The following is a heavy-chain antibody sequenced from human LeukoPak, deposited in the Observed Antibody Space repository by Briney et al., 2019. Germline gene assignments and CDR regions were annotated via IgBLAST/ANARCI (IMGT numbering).Heavy chain of an antibody. Sequence: PGGSLRLSCAASGFTFSSYAMSWVRQAPGKGLEWVSAISGSGGSTYYADSVKGRFTISRDNSKNTLYLQMNSLRAEDTAVYYCARVRRGMAYYYGMDVWGQGTTVTVSS. V-gene: IGHV3-23*01. D-gene: IGHD2-8*01. J-gene: IGHJ6*02. CDR3: ARVRRGMAYYYGMDV. CDR1: GFTFSSYA. CDR2: ISGSGGST.